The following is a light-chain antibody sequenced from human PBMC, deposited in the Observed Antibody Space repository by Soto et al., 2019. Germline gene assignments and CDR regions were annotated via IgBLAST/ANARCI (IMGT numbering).Light chain of an antibody. CDR2: GDN. CDR1: TSNIGAPYD. V-gene: IGLV1-40*01. J-gene: IGLJ1*01. Sequence: SVLTQPPSVSGAPGQRVSISRTGSTSNIGAPYDVHWYQHLPGATPKLLIYGDNNRPSGVPDRFSGSKSGTSASLAITSLQAEDEADYYCQSYDISLHNYVFGTGTKVTVL. CDR3: QSYDISLHNYV.